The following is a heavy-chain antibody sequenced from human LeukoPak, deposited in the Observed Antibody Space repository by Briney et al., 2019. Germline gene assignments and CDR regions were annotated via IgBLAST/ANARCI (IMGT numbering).Heavy chain of an antibody. J-gene: IGHJ3*02. CDR3: AREPHDFHEEDGFDI. CDR2: ISDRSSFI. D-gene: IGHD5-24*01. V-gene: IGHV3-21*01. CDR1: GFSFSSYS. Sequence: PGGSLRLSCAASGFSFSSYSMFWVRQAPGKGLELVSSISDRSSFIYYADSVKGRFTISRDNAKKSLFLHMNSLRVEDTALYYCAREPHDFHEEDGFDIWGQRTLVTVSS.